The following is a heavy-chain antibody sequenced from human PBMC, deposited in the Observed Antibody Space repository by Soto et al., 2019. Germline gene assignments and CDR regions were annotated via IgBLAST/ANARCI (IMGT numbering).Heavy chain of an antibody. J-gene: IGHJ4*02. CDR2: ISAYNGNT. V-gene: IGHV1-18*01. CDR3: ARKYGSGSRFDY. D-gene: IGHD3-10*01. CDR1: GYTFTSYG. Sequence: QVQLVQSGAEVKKPGASVKVSCKASGYTFTSYGISWVRQAPGQGLEWMGWISAYNGNTNYAQKLQGRVTMTTDTHTRTAYMDLRSLRYEVTAVYYCARKYGSGSRFDYRGQGTRVTVSS.